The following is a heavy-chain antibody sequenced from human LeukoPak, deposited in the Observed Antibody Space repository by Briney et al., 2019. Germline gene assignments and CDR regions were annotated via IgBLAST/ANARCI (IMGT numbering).Heavy chain of an antibody. D-gene: IGHD5-12*01. Sequence: PGGSLRLSCEASGFTFSSYAMSWVRQAPGKGLEWVSAISGSGGSTYYADSVKGRFTISRDNSKNTLYLQMNSLRAEDTAVYYCAKDTLKWLRFRAFDYWGQGTLVTVSS. CDR1: GFTFSSYA. CDR3: AKDTLKWLRFRAFDY. CDR2: ISGSGGST. V-gene: IGHV3-23*01. J-gene: IGHJ4*02.